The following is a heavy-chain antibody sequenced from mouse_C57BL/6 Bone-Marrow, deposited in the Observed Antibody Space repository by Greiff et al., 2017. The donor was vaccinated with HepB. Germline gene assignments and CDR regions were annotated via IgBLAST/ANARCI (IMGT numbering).Heavy chain of an antibody. Sequence: EVQLQESGAELVKPGASVKLSCTASGFNIKDYYMHWVKQRTEQGLEWIGRIDPEDGETKYAPKFQGKATITADTSSNTAYLQLSSLTSEDTAVYYCARSLTVVAHYYAMDYWGQGTSVTVSS. CDR1: GFNIKDYY. J-gene: IGHJ4*01. CDR3: ARSLTVVAHYYAMDY. D-gene: IGHD1-1*01. CDR2: IDPEDGET. V-gene: IGHV14-2*01.